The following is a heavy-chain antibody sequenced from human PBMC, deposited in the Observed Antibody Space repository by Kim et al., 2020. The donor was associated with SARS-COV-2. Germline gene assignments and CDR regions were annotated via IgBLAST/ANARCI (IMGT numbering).Heavy chain of an antibody. CDR1: GYTLNDYY. CDR3: ASGSLVGETDLLGY. J-gene: IGHJ4*02. Sequence: ASVKVSCKAAGYTLNDYYMHWVRQAPGQGLEWMGWINPKSGATNSAQKFRGRVTLTRDTALHTAYMELTRLGADDTALYYCASGSLVGETDLLGYWGPGT. V-gene: IGHV1-2*02. CDR2: INPKSGAT. D-gene: IGHD1-26*01.